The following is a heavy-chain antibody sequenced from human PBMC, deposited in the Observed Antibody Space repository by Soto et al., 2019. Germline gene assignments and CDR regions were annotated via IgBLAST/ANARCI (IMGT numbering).Heavy chain of an antibody. D-gene: IGHD2-2*01. J-gene: IGHJ3*02. Sequence: ASVKVSCKASGYTFTSYAMHWVRQAPGQRLEWMGWINAGNGNTKYSQKFQGRVTITRDTSASTAYMELSSLRSEDTAVYYCARALLGYCSSTSCYAGSHDAFEIWGQGTMVTVAS. CDR1: GYTFTSYA. V-gene: IGHV1-3*01. CDR3: ARALLGYCSSTSCYAGSHDAFEI. CDR2: INAGNGNT.